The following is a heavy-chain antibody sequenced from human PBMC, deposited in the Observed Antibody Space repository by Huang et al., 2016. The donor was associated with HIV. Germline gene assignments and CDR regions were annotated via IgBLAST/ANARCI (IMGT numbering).Heavy chain of an antibody. Sequence: EVQFVESGGGLVKQGRSLRLSCTASGFTFGNYGMSWFRQASGKGRGCVGFIRSKDDSETTEYAESVKCRCTISRDDSKSIAYLQMNSLKPEYTAVYYCTRDSVYPNYYDGSGFYFDYWGQGTLVTVSS. CDR2: IRSKDDSETT. J-gene: IGHJ4*02. V-gene: IGHV3-49*05. D-gene: IGHD3-22*01. CDR1: GFTFGNYG. CDR3: TRDSVYPNYYDGSGFYFDY.